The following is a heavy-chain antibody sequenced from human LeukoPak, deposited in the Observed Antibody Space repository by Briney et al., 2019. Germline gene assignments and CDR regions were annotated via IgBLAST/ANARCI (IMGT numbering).Heavy chain of an antibody. CDR1: GDSVASNSTA. V-gene: IGHV6-1*01. D-gene: IGHD1-14*01. CDR3: ARVMGLGTSPTYGMDV. J-gene: IGHJ6*02. Sequence: TSQTLSLTCVISGDSVASNSTACNWIRQSPSRGLEWLGRTYYRSKWYNDYALSMKSRITINPDTSKNQFSLQLSSVTAADTAVYYCARVMGLGTSPTYGMDVWGQGTTVTVSS. CDR2: TYYRSKWYN.